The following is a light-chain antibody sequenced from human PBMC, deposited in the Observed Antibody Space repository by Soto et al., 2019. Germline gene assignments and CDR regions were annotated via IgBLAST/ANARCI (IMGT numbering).Light chain of an antibody. CDR1: SSDVGGYTY. CDR3: SSYTTISTLEV. Sequence: QSALTQPASVSGSPGQSITISCTGTSSDVGGYTYVSGYQQHPGKAPQLMIYEVSNRPSGVSNRFSGSKSGNTASLTISGLQAEDEPDYYCSSYTTISTLEVFGGGTKLTVL. V-gene: IGLV2-14*01. CDR2: EVS. J-gene: IGLJ3*02.